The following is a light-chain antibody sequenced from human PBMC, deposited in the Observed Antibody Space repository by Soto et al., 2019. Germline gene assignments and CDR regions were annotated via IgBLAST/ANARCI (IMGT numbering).Light chain of an antibody. CDR3: QQRADWPLT. CDR2: DAS. CDR1: QSVSSY. Sequence: EIVLTQSPVTLSLSPGERATLSCRASQSVSSYLAWYQQKPGQAPRLLMYDASNRATGIPARFSGTGSGRDFTLTISSLEPEDFAVYYCQQRADWPLTFSGGTKVEIK. V-gene: IGKV3-11*02. J-gene: IGKJ4*01.